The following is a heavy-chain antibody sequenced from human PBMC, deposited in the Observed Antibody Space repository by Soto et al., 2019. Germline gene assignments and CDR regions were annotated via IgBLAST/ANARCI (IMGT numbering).Heavy chain of an antibody. D-gene: IGHD3-22*01. J-gene: IGHJ4*02. Sequence: GESLKISCEGFGYSFSSYWIAWVRQMPGKGLEWMGIIYPGDSDTRYSPSFQGQVTISADKSISTAYLQWSSLKASDTAMYYCARFPHYYDSSGQRYFDYWGQGTLVTVSS. CDR3: ARFPHYYDSSGQRYFDY. CDR2: IYPGDSDT. CDR1: GYSFSSYW. V-gene: IGHV5-51*01.